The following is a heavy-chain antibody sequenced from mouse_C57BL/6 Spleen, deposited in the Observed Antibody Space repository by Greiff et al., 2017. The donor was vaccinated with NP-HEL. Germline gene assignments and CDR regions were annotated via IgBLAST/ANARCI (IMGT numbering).Heavy chain of an antibody. CDR2: INPSTGGT. D-gene: IGHD2-4*01. CDR1: GYSFTGYY. J-gene: IGHJ3*01. Sequence: VQLVESGPELVKPGASVKISCKASGYSFTGYYMNWVKQSPEKSLEWIGEINPSTGGTTYNQKFKAKATLTVDKSSSTAYMQLKSLTSEDSAVYYCARSDDYDGAWFAYWGQGTLVTVSA. CDR3: ARSDDYDGAWFAY. V-gene: IGHV1-42*01.